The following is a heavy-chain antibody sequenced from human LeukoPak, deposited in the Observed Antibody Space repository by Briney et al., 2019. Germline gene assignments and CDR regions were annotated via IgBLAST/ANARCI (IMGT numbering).Heavy chain of an antibody. J-gene: IGHJ6*03. CDR3: AKEMVYYYYYMDV. CDR1: GFTFSSYG. V-gene: IGHV3-30*02. Sequence: PGGSLRLSCAVSGFTFSSYGMHWVRQAPGKGLEWVAFIRYDGSNKYYADSVKGRFTISRDNSKNTLYLQMNSLRAEDTAVYYCAKEMVYYYYYMDVWGKGTTVTISS. CDR2: IRYDGSNK. D-gene: IGHD2-8*01.